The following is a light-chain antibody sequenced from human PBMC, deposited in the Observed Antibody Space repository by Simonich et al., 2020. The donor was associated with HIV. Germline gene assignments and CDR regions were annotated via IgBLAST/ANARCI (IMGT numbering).Light chain of an antibody. J-gene: IGKJ1*01. Sequence: EIVMTQSPATLSVSPGERATLTCRASQGVSSNLAWYQQKPGQAPRLLIYGASTRATGIPARFSGSGSGTDFTLTINRLDPEDFAVYYCQQYGSSPRTFGQGTKVEIK. CDR1: QGVSSN. CDR2: GAS. V-gene: IGKV3-15*01. CDR3: QQYGSSPRT.